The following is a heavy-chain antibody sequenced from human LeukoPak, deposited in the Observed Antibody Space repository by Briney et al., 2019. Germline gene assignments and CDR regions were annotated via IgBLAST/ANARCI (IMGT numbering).Heavy chain of an antibody. Sequence: ASVKVSCKASGYTFTGYYIHWVRQAPGQGLEWMGWINPNSGGTNYAQKFQGRVTMTRDTSISTAYMDLSRLRSDDTAVYYCARAYLGYCTNGVCPEGYWGQGTLVTVSS. CDR3: ARAYLGYCTNGVCPEGY. J-gene: IGHJ4*02. CDR1: GYTFTGYY. V-gene: IGHV1-2*02. CDR2: INPNSGGT. D-gene: IGHD2-8*01.